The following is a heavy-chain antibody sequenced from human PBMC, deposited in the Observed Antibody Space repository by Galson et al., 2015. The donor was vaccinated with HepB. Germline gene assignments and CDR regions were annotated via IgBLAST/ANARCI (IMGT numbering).Heavy chain of an antibody. J-gene: IGHJ4*02. D-gene: IGHD3-9*01. CDR2: INPKSGNT. V-gene: IGHV1-2*02. CDR3: AREGLQYFDWSHAG. CDR1: GYIFTDYY. Sequence: SVKVSCKASGYIFTDYYIYWVRQAPGQGLEWLGWINPKSGNTNYAQKFQGRVTMTRDTSISTAYMELNRLTTDDTAVYFCAREGLQYFDWSHAGWGRGTLVAVSS.